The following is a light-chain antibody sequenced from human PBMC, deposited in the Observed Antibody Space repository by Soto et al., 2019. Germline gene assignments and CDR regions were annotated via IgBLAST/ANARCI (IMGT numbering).Light chain of an antibody. Sequence: EIVMTQSPATLSVSPGERATLSCRASQSVSSNLAWYQQKPGQAPRLLIYDASNRATGIPARFSGSGSGTDFTLTISSLEPEDFAVYYCQQRANWPWTFGRGTKVDIK. CDR2: DAS. V-gene: IGKV3-11*01. CDR1: QSVSSN. CDR3: QQRANWPWT. J-gene: IGKJ1*01.